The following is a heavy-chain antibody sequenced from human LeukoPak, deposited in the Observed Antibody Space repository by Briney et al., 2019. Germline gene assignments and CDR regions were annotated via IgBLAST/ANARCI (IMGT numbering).Heavy chain of an antibody. J-gene: IGHJ5*02. CDR3: ASVDCSSTSCPWGGWFDP. D-gene: IGHD2-2*01. Sequence: ASVKVSCKASGYTFTGYYMHWVRQAPGQGLEWMGWINPNSGGTNYAQKFQGRVTMTRDTSISTAYMELSRLRSDDTAVYYCASVDCSSTSCPWGGWFDPWGQGTLVTVSS. V-gene: IGHV1-2*02. CDR1: GYTFTGYY. CDR2: INPNSGGT.